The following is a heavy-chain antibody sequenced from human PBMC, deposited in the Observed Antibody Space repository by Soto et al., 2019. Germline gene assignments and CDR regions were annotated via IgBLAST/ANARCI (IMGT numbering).Heavy chain of an antibody. CDR2: ISGSGGST. D-gene: IGHD2-15*01. V-gene: IGHV3-23*01. CDR1: GFTFSSYA. Sequence: GGSLRLSCAASGFTFSSYAMSWVRQAPGKGLEWVSVISGSGGSTYYADSVKGRFTISRDNSKNTLYLQMNSLRAEDTAAYYCAKDRTVVTSYYFDYWGQGTLVTVSS. CDR3: AKDRTVVTSYYFDY. J-gene: IGHJ4*02.